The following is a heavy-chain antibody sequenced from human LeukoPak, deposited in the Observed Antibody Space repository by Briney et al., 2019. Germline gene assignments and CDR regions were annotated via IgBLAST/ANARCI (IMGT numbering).Heavy chain of an antibody. CDR3: ARDERDRQWSEDAFDI. V-gene: IGHV3-7*01. J-gene: IGHJ3*02. D-gene: IGHD6-19*01. CDR1: GFTFSSYW. CDR2: IKQDGSEK. Sequence: GGSLRLSCAASGFTFSSYWMSWVRQAPGKGLEWVANIKQDGSEKYYVDSVKGRFTISRDNAKSSLYLQMNSLRAEDTAVYYCARDERDRQWSEDAFDIWGQGTMVTVSS.